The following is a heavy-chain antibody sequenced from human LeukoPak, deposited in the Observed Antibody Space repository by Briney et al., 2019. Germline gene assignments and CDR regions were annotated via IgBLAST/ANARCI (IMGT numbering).Heavy chain of an antibody. Sequence: ASVKVSCKASGYTFTSYAMHWVRQAPGQRLEWMGWINAGNGNTKYSQKFQGRVTITRDTSASTAYMELSSLRSEDTAVYYCARASRRGIAAAGTAWFDPXGQGTLVTVSS. J-gene: IGHJ5*02. V-gene: IGHV1-3*01. CDR2: INAGNGNT. D-gene: IGHD6-13*01. CDR1: GYTFTSYA. CDR3: ARASRRGIAAAGTAWFDP.